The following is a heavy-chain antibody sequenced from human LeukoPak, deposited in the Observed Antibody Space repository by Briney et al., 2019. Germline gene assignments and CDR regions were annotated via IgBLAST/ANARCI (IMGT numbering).Heavy chain of an antibody. CDR2: VYHGGSS. Sequence: PSETLSLTCTVSGYSISSGFYWGWIRQPPGKGLEWIGNVYHGGSSYYNPSLKSRVTISVDTSKNQFPLNLYSVTAADTAVYYCARRVGSSDCFDYWGQGTLVTVSS. J-gene: IGHJ4*02. CDR1: GYSISSGFY. V-gene: IGHV4-38-2*02. D-gene: IGHD6-6*01. CDR3: ARRVGSSDCFDY.